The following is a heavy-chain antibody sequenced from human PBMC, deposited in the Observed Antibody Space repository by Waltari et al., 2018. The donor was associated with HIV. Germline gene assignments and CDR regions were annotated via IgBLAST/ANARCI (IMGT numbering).Heavy chain of an antibody. CDR2: SSGNGGSR. V-gene: IGHV3-23*04. D-gene: IGHD2-2*01. CDR1: VFTSRLYV. CDR3: AKVPVLPTGREDY. Sequence: EVQLVESGGGRVQPGESLRLSRAAPVFTSRLYVMTGVRQAPGKGLQGVAGSSGNGGSRYYTDSVKGRFTISRDNSKKTLYLQMDSLRAEDTAVYYCAKVPVLPTGREDYWGQGTLVTVSS. J-gene: IGHJ4*02.